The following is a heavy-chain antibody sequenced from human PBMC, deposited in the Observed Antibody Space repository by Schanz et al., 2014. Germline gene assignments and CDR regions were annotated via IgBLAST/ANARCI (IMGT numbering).Heavy chain of an antibody. CDR3: AKGRGGTSSEGVDQYYGMDV. CDR1: GFTFSKYG. J-gene: IGHJ6*02. Sequence: QVQLVESGGGVVQPGRSLRLSCAASGFTFSKYGMHWVRQAPGKGLEWVAVIWYDGSNKDYADSVKGRFTISRDNSKNILYLQMNSLRGDEKAVYFCAKGRGGTSSEGVDQYYGMDVWGQGTTVTVSS. D-gene: IGHD6-6*01. V-gene: IGHV3-33*06. CDR2: IWYDGSNK.